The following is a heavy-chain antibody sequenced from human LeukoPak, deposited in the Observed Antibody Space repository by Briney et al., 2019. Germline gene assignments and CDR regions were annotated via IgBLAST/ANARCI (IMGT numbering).Heavy chain of an antibody. CDR3: ARQAGYYGSGSSYAFDI. J-gene: IGHJ3*02. D-gene: IGHD3-10*01. CDR1: GYSFTSYW. Sequence: PGESLKISCKGSGYSFTSYWIGWVRQMPGKGLEWMGIIYPGDSGTRYSPSLQGQVTFSVDKSISTAYLQWSSLKASDTAMYYCARQAGYYGSGSSYAFDIWGQGTMVTVSS. CDR2: IYPGDSGT. V-gene: IGHV5-51*01.